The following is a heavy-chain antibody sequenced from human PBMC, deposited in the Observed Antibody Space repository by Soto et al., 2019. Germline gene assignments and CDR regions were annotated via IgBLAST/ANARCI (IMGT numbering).Heavy chain of an antibody. Sequence: PVKVSCKVSGYTLTELSMHWVRQAPGQGLEWMGRIIPILGIANYAQKFQGRVTITADKSTSTAYMELSSLRSEDTAVYYCARAATWQSAAAAPEYWGQGTLVTVSS. V-gene: IGHV1-69*04. CDR3: ARAATWQSAAAAPEY. CDR1: GYTLTELS. CDR2: IIPILGIA. D-gene: IGHD6-13*01. J-gene: IGHJ4*02.